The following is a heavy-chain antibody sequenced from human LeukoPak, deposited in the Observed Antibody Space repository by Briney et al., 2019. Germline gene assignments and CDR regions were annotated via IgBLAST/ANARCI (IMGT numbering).Heavy chain of an antibody. J-gene: IGHJ4*02. CDR2: ISYDGSNK. V-gene: IGHV3-30-3*01. CDR3: ARDDVRYCSSTSCYYFDY. D-gene: IGHD2-2*01. CDR1: GFIFSTYT. Sequence: GGSLRLSCAASGFIFSTYTMHWVREAPGKGLEWVAVISYDGSNKYSTDSVKGRFTISRDNSRNTLYLQMNSLRAEDTAVYYCARDDVRYCSSTSCYYFDYWGQGTLVTVPS.